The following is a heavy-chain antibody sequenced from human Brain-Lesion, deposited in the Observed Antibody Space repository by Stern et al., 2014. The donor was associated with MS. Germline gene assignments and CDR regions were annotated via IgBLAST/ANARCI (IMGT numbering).Heavy chain of an antibody. CDR2: SDHSGST. J-gene: IGHJ4*02. D-gene: IGHD6-13*01. Sequence: QVQLQESGPGLVKPSGTLSLTCAVSGGSISSSNWWSWVRQSPGKGLEWIGESDHSGSTIYNPSLKSRVTVSVDQSKNRFSLNLRFVTAADTAVYFCARFPASRPHVFDSWGQGTLVTVSS. V-gene: IGHV4-4*02. CDR1: GGSISSSNW. CDR3: ARFPASRPHVFDS.